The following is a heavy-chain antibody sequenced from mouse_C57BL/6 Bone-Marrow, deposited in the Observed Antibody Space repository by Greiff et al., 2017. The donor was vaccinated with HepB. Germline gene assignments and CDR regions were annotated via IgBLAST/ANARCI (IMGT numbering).Heavy chain of an antibody. CDR1: GYTFTDYY. CDR3: ANYDYDDDY. CDR2: INPNNGGI. V-gene: IGHV1-26*01. J-gene: IGHJ2*01. D-gene: IGHD2-4*01. Sequence: EVQLQQSGPELVKPGASVKISCKASGYTFTDYYMNWVKQSHGKSLEWIGDINPNNGGISYNQKFKGKATLTVDKSSSTAYMELRSLTSEDSAVYYCANYDYDDDYWGQGTTLTVSS.